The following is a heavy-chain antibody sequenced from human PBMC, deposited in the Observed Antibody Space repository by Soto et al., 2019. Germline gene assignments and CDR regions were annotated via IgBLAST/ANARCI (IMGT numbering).Heavy chain of an antibody. CDR1: GFTFDDYA. D-gene: IGHD6-13*01. CDR2: ISWNSGSI. J-gene: IGHJ6*03. V-gene: IGHV3-9*01. Sequence: EVQLVESGGGLVQPGRSLRLSCAASGFTFDDYAMHWVRQAPGKGLEWVSGISWNSGSIGYADSVKGRFTISRDNAKNSLYLQMNSLRAEDTALYYCAKDIRIAAAGTGGYYYYYMDVWGKGTTLTVSS. CDR3: AKDIRIAAAGTGGYYYYYMDV.